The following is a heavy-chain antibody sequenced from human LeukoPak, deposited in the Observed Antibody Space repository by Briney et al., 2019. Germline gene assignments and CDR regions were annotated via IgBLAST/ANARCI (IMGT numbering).Heavy chain of an antibody. J-gene: IGHJ5*01. D-gene: IGHD3-22*01. CDR3: ARDPYDSGWFDY. Sequence: GGSLRLSCAASGFTFRSYSMHWVRQAPGKGPEWVAVISYDGSTQYYADSVKGRFTISRDNSKNTLYLQLNSLRADDTAVYYCARDPYDSGWFDYWGQGTLLIVSS. V-gene: IGHV3-30*01. CDR1: GFTFRSYS. CDR2: ISYDGSTQ.